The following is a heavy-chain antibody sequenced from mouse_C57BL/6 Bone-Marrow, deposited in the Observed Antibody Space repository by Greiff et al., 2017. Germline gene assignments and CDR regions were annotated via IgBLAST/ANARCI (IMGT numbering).Heavy chain of an antibody. CDR3: ARLGLRREFDY. CDR1: GYTFTNYW. D-gene: IGHD2-2*01. J-gene: IGHJ2*01. CDR2: IYPGGGYT. V-gene: IGHV1-63*01. Sequence: VQGVESGAELVRPGTSVKMSCKASGYTFTNYWIGWAKQRPGHGLEWIGDIYPGGGYTNYNEKFKGKATLTADKSSSTAYMQFSSLTSEDSAIYYCARLGLRREFDYWGQGTTLTVSS.